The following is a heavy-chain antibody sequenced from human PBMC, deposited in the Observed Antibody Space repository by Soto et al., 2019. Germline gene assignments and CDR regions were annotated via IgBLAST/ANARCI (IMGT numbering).Heavy chain of an antibody. V-gene: IGHV1-2*04. CDR2: INPNSGGT. D-gene: IGHD3-9*01. CDR3: ARSRDPPWYYDILTGYYPWFDP. CDR1: GYTFTGYY. Sequence: ASVKVSCEASGYTFTGYYMHCVRQAPGQGLEWMGWINPNSGGTNYAQKFQGWVTMTRDTSISTAYMELSRLRSDDTAVYYCARSRDPPWYYDILTGYYPWFDPWGQGTLVTVSS. J-gene: IGHJ5*02.